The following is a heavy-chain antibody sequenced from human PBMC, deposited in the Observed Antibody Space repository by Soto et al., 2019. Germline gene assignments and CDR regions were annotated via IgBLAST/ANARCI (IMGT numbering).Heavy chain of an antibody. CDR1: GGSFSGYY. CDR3: ARARYYDSSGHCLSCFDS. V-gene: IGHV4-34*01. J-gene: IGHJ4*02. Sequence: SETLSLTCAVYGGSFSGYYWSWIRQPPGKGLEWIGEINHSGSTNYNPSLKSRVTISVDTAKNQFSLKLSSVTAADTAVSYCARARYYDSSGHCLSCFDSWGQGTLVTVSS. CDR2: INHSGST. D-gene: IGHD3-22*01.